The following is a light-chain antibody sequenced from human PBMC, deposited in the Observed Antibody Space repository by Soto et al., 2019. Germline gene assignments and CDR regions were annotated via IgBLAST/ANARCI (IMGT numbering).Light chain of an antibody. Sequence: IVMTQSPATMSVSPGERATLACRASQSVSSNLAWAQQKPGHAPRLLIYGASTRATGPPARFSGSGSGTEFTLTISSLQSEDFAVYYCQQYHNWPPYTFGQGTKLEIK. CDR1: QSVSSN. V-gene: IGKV3-15*01. CDR2: GAS. CDR3: QQYHNWPPYT. J-gene: IGKJ2*01.